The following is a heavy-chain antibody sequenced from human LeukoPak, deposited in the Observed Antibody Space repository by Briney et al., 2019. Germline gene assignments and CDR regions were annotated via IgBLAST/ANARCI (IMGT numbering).Heavy chain of an antibody. CDR2: IYYSGST. CDR3: ARSFAGSGSLNWFDP. Sequence: SETLSLTCTVSGGSISSSSYYWGWIRQPPGKGLEWIGYIYYSGSTYYNLSLKSRVTISVDTSKNQFSLKLSSVTAADTAVYYCARSFAGSGSLNWFDPWGQGTLVTVSS. D-gene: IGHD3-10*01. CDR1: GGSISSSSYY. V-gene: IGHV4-30-4*08. J-gene: IGHJ5*02.